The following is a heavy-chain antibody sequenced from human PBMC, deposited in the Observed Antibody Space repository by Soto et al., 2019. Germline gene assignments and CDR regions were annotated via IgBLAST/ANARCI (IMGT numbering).Heavy chain of an antibody. Sequence: QVQLVQSGGEVKKPGASVKVSCKASGYSFTSYGISWVRQSPGQGLAWMGWISAYNGNTNYAQKCQGRVTMTTDTSTSTDYMELRSLRSDDTAVYYCARDRGYSGYGDYWGQGTLVTVSS. CDR3: ARDRGYSGYGDY. CDR1: GYSFTSYG. V-gene: IGHV1-18*01. J-gene: IGHJ4*02. CDR2: ISAYNGNT. D-gene: IGHD5-12*01.